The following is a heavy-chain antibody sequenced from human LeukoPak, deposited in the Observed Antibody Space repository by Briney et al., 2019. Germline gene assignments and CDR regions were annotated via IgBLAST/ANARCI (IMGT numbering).Heavy chain of an antibody. CDR2: ISGGGDGA. CDR1: GFTFSTYF. J-gene: IGHJ5*02. V-gene: IGHV3-23*01. D-gene: IGHD6-13*01. CDR3: ARDPTIAAAGTVGLWFDP. Sequence: GGSLRLSCAASGFTFSTYFMSWVRQAPGKGLEWVSTISGGGDGALYADSVKGRFTISRDNSKNTLFLQMNSLRAEDTAVYYCARDPTIAAAGTVGLWFDPWGQGTLVTVSS.